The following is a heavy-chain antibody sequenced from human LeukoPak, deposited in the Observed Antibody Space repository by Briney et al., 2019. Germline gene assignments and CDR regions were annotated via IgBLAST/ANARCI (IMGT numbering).Heavy chain of an antibody. CDR2: INPNSGGT. V-gene: IGHV1-2*02. Sequence: ASVKVSCKASGYTFTVYYIHWVRQTPGQGLEWMGWINPNSGGTNYAQNFQGRVTMTRDTSIRTAYMELSRLRSDDTAVYYCARAPFLGYCSSASCPEGFDYWGQGALVTVSS. J-gene: IGHJ4*02. CDR3: ARAPFLGYCSSASCPEGFDY. CDR1: GYTFTVYY. D-gene: IGHD2-2*01.